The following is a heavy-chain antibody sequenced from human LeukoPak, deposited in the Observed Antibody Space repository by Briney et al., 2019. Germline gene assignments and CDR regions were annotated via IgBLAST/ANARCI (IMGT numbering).Heavy chain of an antibody. CDR3: ARLVPRGVIMDY. CDR1: GYSISSSNW. Sequence: SETLSLTCAVSGYSISSSNWWGWIRQPPGKGLEWIGYIFYSGSIYYNPSLKSRATISVDTSKNQFSLKLSSVTAADTAVYYCARLVPRGVIMDYWGQGTLVTVSS. J-gene: IGHJ4*02. V-gene: IGHV4-28*05. D-gene: IGHD3-10*01. CDR2: IFYSGSI.